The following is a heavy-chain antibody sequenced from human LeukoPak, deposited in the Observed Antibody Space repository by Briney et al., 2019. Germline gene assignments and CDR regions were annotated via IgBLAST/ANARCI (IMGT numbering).Heavy chain of an antibody. CDR1: GFTFSTYS. J-gene: IGHJ4*02. CDR2: ISFDERNE. CDR3: ATEEDRELNPGLKF. D-gene: IGHD1-7*01. Sequence: GGSLRLSCAASGFTFSTYSMHWVRQAPDKGPHHLPVISFDERNENYADSMRGRFTISRDNSKNTLYLQVNNLTVEDTAVYYCATEEDRELNPGLKFWGQGTLVTVSS. V-gene: IGHV3-30*01.